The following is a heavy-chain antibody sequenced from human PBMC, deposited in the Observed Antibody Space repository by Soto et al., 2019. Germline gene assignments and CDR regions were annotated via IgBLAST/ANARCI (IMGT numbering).Heavy chain of an antibody. Sequence: PGGSLRLSCAASGFTFSSYSMNWVRQAPGKGLEWVSYITSSGSTIYYADSVEGRFTISRDNAKKTLYLQMNNLRAEDTAVYYCARLNDYGGPGIGFDPWGQGTLVTVSS. D-gene: IGHD4-17*01. CDR1: GFTFSSYS. V-gene: IGHV3-48*04. CDR3: ARLNDYGGPGIGFDP. J-gene: IGHJ5*02. CDR2: ITSSGSTI.